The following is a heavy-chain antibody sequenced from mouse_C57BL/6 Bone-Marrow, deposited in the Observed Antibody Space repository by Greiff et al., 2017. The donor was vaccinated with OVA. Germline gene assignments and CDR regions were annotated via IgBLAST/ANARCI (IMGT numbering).Heavy chain of an antibody. CDR2: IDPETGGT. CDR1: GYTFTDYE. D-gene: IGHD2-5*01. V-gene: IGHV1-15*01. CDR3: TRGYSNYYAMDY. Sequence: QVQLKESGAELVRPGASVTLSCKASGYTFTDYEMHWVKQTPVHGLEWIGAIDPETGGTASNQKFKGKAILTADKSSSTAYMALRSLTSEDSAVYYCTRGYSNYYAMDYWGQGTSVTVSS. J-gene: IGHJ4*01.